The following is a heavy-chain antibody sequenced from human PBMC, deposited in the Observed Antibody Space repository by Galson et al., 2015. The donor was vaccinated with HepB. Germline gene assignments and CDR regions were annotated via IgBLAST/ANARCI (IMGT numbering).Heavy chain of an antibody. CDR3: AKVARGGSYYQS. D-gene: IGHD1-26*01. V-gene: IGHV3-30*04. CDR2: ISYDGGNK. J-gene: IGHJ4*02. CDR1: GFTLSSYA. Sequence: SLRLSCAASGFTLSSYAMHWVRQAPGKGLEWVAVISYDGGNKYYADSVKGRFTISRDNSKNTLYLQMNSLRAEDTAVYYCAKVARGGSYYQSWGQGTLVTVSS.